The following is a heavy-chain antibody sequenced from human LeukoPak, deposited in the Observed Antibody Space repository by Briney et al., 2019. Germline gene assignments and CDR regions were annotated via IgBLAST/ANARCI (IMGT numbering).Heavy chain of an antibody. J-gene: IGHJ4*02. CDR1: GFTFSSYW. Sequence: GGSLRLSCAASGFTFSSYWMSWVRQAPGKGLEWVANIKQDGSEKYYVDSVKGRFTISRDNAKNSLYLQMNSLRAEDTAVYYCARDLIFAAGSPVYWGQGTLVTVSS. CDR3: ARDLIFAAGSPVY. D-gene: IGHD6-13*01. CDR2: IKQDGSEK. V-gene: IGHV3-7*01.